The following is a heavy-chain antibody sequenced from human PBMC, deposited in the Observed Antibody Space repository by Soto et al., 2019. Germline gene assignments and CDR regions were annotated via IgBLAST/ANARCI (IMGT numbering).Heavy chain of an antibody. D-gene: IGHD1-1*01. V-gene: IGHV5-10-1*01. CDR2: IDPTDSYT. Sequence: PGESLKISCKASRSNFPAFWIHWVRQMPGRGLEWLGKIDPTDSYTNYSPSFEGHVTISTDNSISTAYLQWSSLRASETALYFGERFYKNWFDSWAQGTMVTVTS. CDR1: RSNFPAFW. CDR3: ERFYKNWFDS. J-gene: IGHJ5*01.